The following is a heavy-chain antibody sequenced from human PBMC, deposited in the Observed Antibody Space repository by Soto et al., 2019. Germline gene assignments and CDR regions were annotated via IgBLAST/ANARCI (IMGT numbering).Heavy chain of an antibody. CDR2: IHPSGST. Sequence: QVQLQQWGAGLLKPSETLSLTCAVSGGSLSDYYWPWIRQSPGKGLEWIGEIHPSGSTYYNPSLRSRVTISVDTSKNQFSLKLTSLTAADTAIYYCARGRDEYGLGNVWGHGTTVTVSS. CDR1: GGSLSDYY. V-gene: IGHV4-34*01. D-gene: IGHD4-17*01. CDR3: ARGRDEYGLGNV. J-gene: IGHJ6*02.